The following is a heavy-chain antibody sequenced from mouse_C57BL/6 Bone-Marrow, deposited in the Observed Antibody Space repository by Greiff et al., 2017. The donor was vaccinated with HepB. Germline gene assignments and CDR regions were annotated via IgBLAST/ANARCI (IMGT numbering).Heavy chain of an antibody. D-gene: IGHD4-1*02. CDR2: IDPANGNT. Sequence: EVKLVESVAELVRPGASVKLSCTASGFNIKNTYMHWVKQRPEQGLEWIGRIDPANGNTKYAPKFQGKATITADTSSNTAYLQLSSLTSEDTAIYYCAPQLGPGGYWYFDVWGTGTTVTVSS. CDR3: APQLGPGGYWYFDV. J-gene: IGHJ1*03. V-gene: IGHV14-3*01. CDR1: GFNIKNTY.